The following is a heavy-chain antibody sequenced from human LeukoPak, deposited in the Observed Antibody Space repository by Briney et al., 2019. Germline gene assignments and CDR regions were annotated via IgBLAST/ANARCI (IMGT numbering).Heavy chain of an antibody. D-gene: IGHD2-15*01. CDR1: GYTFTGYY. CDR3: ARDLGAPYCSGGSCYSYAFDI. V-gene: IGHV1-2*02. J-gene: IGHJ3*02. CDR2: INPNSGGT. Sequence: ASVKVSCKASGYTFTGYYMHWVRQAPGQGLEWMGWINPNSGGTNYAQKFQGRVTMTRDTSISTAYMELSRLRSDDTAVYYCARDLGAPYCSGGSCYSYAFDIWGQGTMVTVSS.